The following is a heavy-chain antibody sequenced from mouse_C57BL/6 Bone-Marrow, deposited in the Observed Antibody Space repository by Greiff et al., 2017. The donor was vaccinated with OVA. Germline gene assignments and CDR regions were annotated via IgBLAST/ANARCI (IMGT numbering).Heavy chain of an antibody. CDR3: ARGYYYGSSPPWFAY. CDR2: ISSGGSYT. Sequence: EVQGVESGGDLVKPGGSLKLSCAASGFTFSSYGMSWVRQTPDKRLEWAATISSGGSYTYYPDNVKGRFTISRDNAKNTLYLQMSSLKSEDTAIYYCARGYYYGSSPPWFAYWGQGTLVTVSA. D-gene: IGHD1-1*01. V-gene: IGHV5-6*01. J-gene: IGHJ3*01. CDR1: GFTFSSYG.